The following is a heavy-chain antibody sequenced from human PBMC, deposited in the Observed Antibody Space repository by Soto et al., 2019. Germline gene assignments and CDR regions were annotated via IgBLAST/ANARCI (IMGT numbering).Heavy chain of an antibody. CDR1: GYTFTSYG. J-gene: IGHJ6*03. Sequence: ASVKVSCKASGYTFTSYGISWVRHAPGQGLEWMGWISAYNGNTNYAQKLQGRVTMTTDTSTSTAYMELRSLRSDDTAVYYCVTSGYVGYYYMDVWGKGTTLTVSS. D-gene: IGHD5-12*01. V-gene: IGHV1-18*01. CDR3: VTSGYVGYYYMDV. CDR2: ISAYNGNT.